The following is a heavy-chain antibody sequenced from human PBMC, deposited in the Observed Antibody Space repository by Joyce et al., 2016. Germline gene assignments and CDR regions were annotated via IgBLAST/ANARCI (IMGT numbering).Heavy chain of an antibody. CDR1: GFSFNTYS. D-gene: IGHD5-24*01. Sequence: EVQLVESGGGLVQPGGSLRLSCSASGFSFNTYSINWVCQAQGKGLEWISYISASSGTIYYADSVKGRFTISRDNAKNSVYLQMNGLRDEDTAVYYCARVGRTGYTCDYWGQGTLVTVSS. J-gene: IGHJ4*02. V-gene: IGHV3-48*02. CDR2: ISASSGTI. CDR3: ARVGRTGYTCDY.